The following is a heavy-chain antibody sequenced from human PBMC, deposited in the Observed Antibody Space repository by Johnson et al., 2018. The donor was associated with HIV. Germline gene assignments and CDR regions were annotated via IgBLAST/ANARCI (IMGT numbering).Heavy chain of an antibody. Sequence: VQLVESGGGVVWPGGSLRLSCAASGFSFDDYGMNWVRQAPGKGLEWVSGINWNGDTTGYADSVKGRFSISRDNSKNTLYLQMNSLRAEDTAVYYCAKDRAHSSNYLDAFDIWGQGTMVTVSS. J-gene: IGHJ3*02. CDR3: AKDRAHSSNYLDAFDI. CDR2: INWNGDTT. CDR1: GFSFDDYG. V-gene: IGHV3-20*04. D-gene: IGHD3-22*01.